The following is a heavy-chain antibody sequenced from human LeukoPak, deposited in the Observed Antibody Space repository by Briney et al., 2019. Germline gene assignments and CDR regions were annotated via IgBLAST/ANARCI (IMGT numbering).Heavy chain of an antibody. CDR1: GYSFTSYW. J-gene: IGHJ6*02. CDR3: AGGLRYCSSTSCYTSTPMDV. Sequence: GESLKISCKGSGYSFTSYWIGWVRQMPGKGLEWMGIIYPGDSDTRYSPSFQGQVTISADKSISTAYLQWSSLKASDTAMYYCAGGLRYCSSTSCYTSTPMDVWGQGTTVTVSS. CDR2: IYPGDSDT. D-gene: IGHD2-2*02. V-gene: IGHV5-51*01.